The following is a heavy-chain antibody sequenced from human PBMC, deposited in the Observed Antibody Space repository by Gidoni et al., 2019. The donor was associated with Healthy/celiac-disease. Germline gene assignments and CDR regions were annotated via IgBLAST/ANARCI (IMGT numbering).Heavy chain of an antibody. D-gene: IGHD6-19*01. V-gene: IGHV4-59*08. Sequence: QVQLQESGPGLVKPSETLSLTCTVAGGSISRSYWSWIRQPPGKGLELIGYIYYSGSPKYNPSRKSRVTISFGTSKNQFSLKLSSVTAADTAVYYCARHSRGRGWYRGYYFDYLGQGTLVTVSS. CDR1: GGSISRSY. CDR2: IYYSGSP. CDR3: ARHSRGRGWYRGYYFDY. J-gene: IGHJ4*02.